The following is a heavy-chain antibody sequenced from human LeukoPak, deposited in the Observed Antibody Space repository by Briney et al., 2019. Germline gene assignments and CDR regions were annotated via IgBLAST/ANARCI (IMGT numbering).Heavy chain of an antibody. Sequence: GGTLTLSCAASGFTFSNAWMSWVRQAPGQGLEWIGRIKSKTDGGTTDYAAPVKGRFTISRDDSKNTLYLQMNSLETEDTAVYCTTACSGGSCSTRIDYWGQGTLVTVSS. V-gene: IGHV3-15*01. D-gene: IGHD2-15*01. CDR3: TACSGGSCSTRIDY. CDR1: GFTFSNAW. J-gene: IGHJ4*02. CDR2: IKSKTDGGTT.